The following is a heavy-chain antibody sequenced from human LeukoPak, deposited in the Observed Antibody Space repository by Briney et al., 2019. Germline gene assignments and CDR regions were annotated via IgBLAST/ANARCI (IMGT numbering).Heavy chain of an antibody. D-gene: IGHD1-26*01. J-gene: IGHJ4*02. V-gene: IGHV3-43*01. CDR3: AKASGSYEYYFDY. CDR2: ISWDGGST. Sequence: GTSLRLSCAASGFTFDDYTMHWVRQAPGKGLEWVSLISWDGGSTYYADSVKGRFTISRDNSKNSLYLQMNSLRTEDTALYYCAKASGSYEYYFDYWGQGTLVTVSS. CDR1: GFTFDDYT.